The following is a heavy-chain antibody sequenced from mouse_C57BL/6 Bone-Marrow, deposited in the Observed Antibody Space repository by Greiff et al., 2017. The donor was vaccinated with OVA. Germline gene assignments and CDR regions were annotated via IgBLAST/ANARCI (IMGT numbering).Heavy chain of an antibody. CDR3: AREVVLRRYFDV. CDR2: ISYDGSN. CDR1: GYSITSGYY. V-gene: IGHV3-6*01. Sequence: VQLMESGPGLVKPSQSLTLTCSVTGYSITSGYYWNWIRQPPGNKLEWMGIISYDGSNNYNQTLKNRITITSDKSKNQLFLQLNSVTTEDTAADVYAREVVLRRYFDVWGTGTTVTVSS. J-gene: IGHJ1*03. D-gene: IGHD1-1*01.